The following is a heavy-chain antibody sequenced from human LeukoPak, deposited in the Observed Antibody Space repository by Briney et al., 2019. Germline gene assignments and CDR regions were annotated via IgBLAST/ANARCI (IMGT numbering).Heavy chain of an antibody. J-gene: IGHJ4*03. V-gene: IGHV3-21*01. CDR2: ISSSSTYM. Sequence: GESLRLSCAASGFTFSIYIMNWVRQAPGKWLEWVAFISSSSTYMYHADSVKGRFTISRDNAKNSLYLQMNSLRAEDTAVYYCGRDLGDSSRRSFAFWGQGTLVTVSS. CDR3: GRDLGDSSRRSFAF. CDR1: GFTFSIYI. D-gene: IGHD3-16*01.